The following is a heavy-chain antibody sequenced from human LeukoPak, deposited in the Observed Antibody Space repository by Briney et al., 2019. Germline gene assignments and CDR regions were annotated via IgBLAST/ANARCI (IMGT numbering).Heavy chain of an antibody. Sequence: GGSLRLSCAASGFTFSSYDMSWVRQAPGKGLEWVSSITTSGGSTFYADSVMGRLTIARDNSRNTLYLQMNSLSAEDTAIYYCAKRGNPTVGHHYLDVWGKGTTVSVSS. CDR3: AKRGNPTVGHHYLDV. CDR1: GFTFSSYD. J-gene: IGHJ6*03. CDR2: ITTSGGST. D-gene: IGHD1-1*01. V-gene: IGHV3-23*01.